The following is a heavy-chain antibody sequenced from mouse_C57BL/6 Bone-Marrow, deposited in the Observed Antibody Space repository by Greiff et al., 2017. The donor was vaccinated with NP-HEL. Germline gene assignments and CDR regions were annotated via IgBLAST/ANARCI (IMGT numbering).Heavy chain of an antibody. V-gene: IGHV1-64*01. Sequence: QVQLQQSGAELVKPGASVKLSCKASGYTFTSYWMHWVKQRPGQGLEWIGMIHPNSGSTNYNEKFKSKATLTVDKSSSTAYMQLSSLTSEDSAVYYCARKGWDDYFDYWGQGTTLTVSS. CDR2: IHPNSGST. CDR3: ARKGWDDYFDY. D-gene: IGHD4-1*01. CDR1: GYTFTSYW. J-gene: IGHJ2*01.